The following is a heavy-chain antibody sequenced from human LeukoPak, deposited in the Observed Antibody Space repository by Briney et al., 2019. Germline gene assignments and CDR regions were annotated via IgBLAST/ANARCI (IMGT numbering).Heavy chain of an antibody. J-gene: IGHJ6*02. Sequence: GSLRLSCAASGFAFSSYSMNWVRQAPGKGLEWVSYISSSSSTIYYADSVKGRFTISRDNAKNSLYLQMNSLRDEDMAVYYCARVGPLWFGELFTPLPYYYYYGMDVWGQGTTVTVSS. CDR2: ISSSSSTI. CDR1: GFAFSSYS. CDR3: ARVGPLWFGELFTPLPYYYYYGMDV. D-gene: IGHD3-10*01. V-gene: IGHV3-48*02.